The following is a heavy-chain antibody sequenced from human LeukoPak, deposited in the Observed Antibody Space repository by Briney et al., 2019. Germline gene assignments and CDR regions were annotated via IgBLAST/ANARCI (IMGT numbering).Heavy chain of an antibody. J-gene: IGHJ4*02. CDR3: AKDPESGYDQSLDY. CDR2: IRYDGSNK. Sequence: GGSLRLSCAASGFTFSNYGIHWVRQAPGKGLKWVAFIRYDGSNKYYADSVKGRFTISRDNSKNTLYLQMNSLRAEDTAVYYCAKDPESGYDQSLDYWGQGTLVTVSS. CDR1: GFTFSNYG. D-gene: IGHD5-12*01. V-gene: IGHV3-30*02.